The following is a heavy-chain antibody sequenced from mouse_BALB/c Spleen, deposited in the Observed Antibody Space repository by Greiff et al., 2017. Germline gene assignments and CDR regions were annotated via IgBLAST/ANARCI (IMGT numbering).Heavy chain of an antibody. Sequence: VKLQESGPELVRPGVSVKISCKGSGYTFTDYAMHWVKQSHAKSLEWIGVISTYSGNTNYNQKFKGKATMTVDKSSSTAYMELARLTSEDSAIYYCASAGTARGYFDVWGAGTTVTVSS. D-gene: IGHD3-1*01. V-gene: IGHV1-67*01. CDR2: ISTYSGNT. J-gene: IGHJ1*01. CDR3: ASAGTARGYFDV. CDR1: GYTFTDYA.